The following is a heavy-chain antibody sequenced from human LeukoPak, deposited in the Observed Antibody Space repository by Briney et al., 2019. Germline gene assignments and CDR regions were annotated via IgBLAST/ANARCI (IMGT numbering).Heavy chain of an antibody. Sequence: ASVTVSCKASGGVFSSYAISWVRQAPGQGLEWRGGIIPIFGTANYPQKFQARVTITADESTSTAYMELSSLRSEDTAVYYCARDLGYCSGGSCYARGSWFDPWGQGTRVTVSS. V-gene: IGHV1-69*01. D-gene: IGHD2-15*01. CDR1: GGVFSSYA. CDR3: ARDLGYCSGGSCYARGSWFDP. CDR2: IIPIFGTA. J-gene: IGHJ5*02.